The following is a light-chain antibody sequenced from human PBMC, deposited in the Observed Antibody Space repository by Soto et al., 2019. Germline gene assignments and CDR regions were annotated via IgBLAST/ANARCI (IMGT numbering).Light chain of an antibody. V-gene: IGKV1D-12*01. Sequence: DIQMTQSPSSVSASVGDRVTITCRASQHINSWLAWYQQKPGKAPKLLIYAASSLQSGVPSRFSGSGSGTDFTLTINSLQPEDFATYYCQQANSFPITFGQGTRLEIK. CDR3: QQANSFPIT. J-gene: IGKJ5*01. CDR1: QHINSW. CDR2: AAS.